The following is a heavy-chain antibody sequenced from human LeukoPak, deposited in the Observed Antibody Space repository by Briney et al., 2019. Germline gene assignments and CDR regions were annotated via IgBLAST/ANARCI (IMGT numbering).Heavy chain of an antibody. Sequence: PSVKVSCKASGYTFTSYYVHWVRQAPGQGVEWMGVINPSGGSSSYAQKFQGRVTMTRDTSTRTVYMELSSLRSEDTAVYYCARDDYGRSTNRVDYWGQGTLVTVSS. CDR3: ARDDYGRSTNRVDY. CDR2: INPSGGSS. D-gene: IGHD4-17*01. V-gene: IGHV1-46*01. CDR1: GYTFTSYY. J-gene: IGHJ4*02.